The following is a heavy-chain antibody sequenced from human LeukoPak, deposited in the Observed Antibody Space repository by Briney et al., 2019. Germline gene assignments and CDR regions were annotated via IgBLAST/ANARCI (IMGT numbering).Heavy chain of an antibody. V-gene: IGHV6-1*01. CDR3: ARDFGTTGWHTFDY. CDR2: TYYRSKWYN. J-gene: IGHJ4*02. CDR1: GDSVPSKNGA. D-gene: IGHD6-19*01. Sequence: SQTLSLTCVVSGDSVPSKNGAWNWIRQSPSRGLEWLGRTYYRSKWYNDYAESMEGRMTISQDTSKNQHSLHLNSVTPDDTAVYYCARDFGTTGWHTFDYWGQGTLVTVSS.